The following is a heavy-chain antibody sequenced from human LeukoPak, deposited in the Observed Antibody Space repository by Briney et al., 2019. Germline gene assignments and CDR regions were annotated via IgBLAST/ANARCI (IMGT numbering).Heavy chain of an antibody. J-gene: IGHJ4*02. CDR1: GFTFSSYS. CDR3: ARWFTSGRGFFDY. D-gene: IGHD6-19*01. V-gene: IGHV3-21*01. Sequence: GGSLRLSCAASGFTFSSYSMNWVRQAPGKGLEWVSSISSSSSYIYYADSVKGRFTISRDNAKSSLYLQMNSLRDEDTAVYYCARWFTSGRGFFDYWGQGILVTVSS. CDR2: ISSSSSYI.